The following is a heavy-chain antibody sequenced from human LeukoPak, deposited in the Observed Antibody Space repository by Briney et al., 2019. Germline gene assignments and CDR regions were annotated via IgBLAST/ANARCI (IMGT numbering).Heavy chain of an antibody. J-gene: IGHJ4*02. D-gene: IGHD2-2*02. CDR2: INPNSGGT. CDR3: ARDGCSSTGCYSPSIDY. V-gene: IGHV1-2*02. Sequence: ASVKVSCKASGYTFTGYYMHWVRQAPGQGLEWMGWINPNSGGTNYAQKFQGRVTMTRDTSISTAYMELSRLRSDDTAVYYCARDGCSSTGCYSPSIDYWGQGTLVTVSS. CDR1: GYTFTGYY.